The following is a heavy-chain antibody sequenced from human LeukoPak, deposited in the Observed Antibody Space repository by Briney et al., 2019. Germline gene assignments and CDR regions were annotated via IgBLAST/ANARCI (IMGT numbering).Heavy chain of an antibody. Sequence: PGGSLRLSCAASGFTFSGSWMHWVRQAPGKELVWVSRVNSDGSDTSYADSVKGRFTISRDNAKNRLYVQMNSLRAEDTAVYYCATGSGLWSPDYWGQGTLVTVSS. CDR3: ATGSGLWSPDY. J-gene: IGHJ4*02. D-gene: IGHD5-18*01. CDR2: VNSDGSDT. CDR1: GFTFSGSW. V-gene: IGHV3-74*01.